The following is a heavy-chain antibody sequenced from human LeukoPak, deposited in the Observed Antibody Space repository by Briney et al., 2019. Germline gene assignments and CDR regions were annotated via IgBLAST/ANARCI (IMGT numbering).Heavy chain of an antibody. Sequence: GGSLRLSCAASGFTFSSYDMHWVRQATGKGLEWVSAIGTAGDTYYPGSVKGRFTISRDISKNTLDLLMNSLRDEDTADYYCAREGFYASGSLFDYWGQGALVAVSS. CDR2: IGTAGDT. V-gene: IGHV3-13*01. CDR3: AREGFYASGSLFDY. J-gene: IGHJ4*02. D-gene: IGHD3-10*01. CDR1: GFTFSSYD.